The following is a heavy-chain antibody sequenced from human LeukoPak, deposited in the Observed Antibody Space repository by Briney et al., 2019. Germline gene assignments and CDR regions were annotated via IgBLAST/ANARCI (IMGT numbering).Heavy chain of an antibody. D-gene: IGHD1-26*01. J-gene: IGHJ4*02. CDR1: GGSFSGYC. CDR2: INHSGST. V-gene: IGHV4-34*01. CDR3: AVGTVVGATYFDY. Sequence: SDTLSLTGAAYGGSFSGYCWSWIHQPPGKGLEWIGEINHSGSTNYNPSLKSRVTISVDTSKNQFSLKLSSVTAADTAVYYCAVGTVVGATYFDYWGQGTLVTVSS.